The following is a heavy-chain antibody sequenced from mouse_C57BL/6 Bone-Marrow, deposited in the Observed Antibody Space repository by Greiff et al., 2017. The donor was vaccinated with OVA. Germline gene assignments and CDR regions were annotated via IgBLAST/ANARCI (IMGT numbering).Heavy chain of an antibody. Sequence: VKLMESGAELVRPGASVTLSCKASGYTFTDYEMHWVKQTPVHGLEWIGAIDPETGGTAYNQKFKGKAILTADKSSSTAYMELRSLTSEDSAVYYCTRSSNYAYWGRGTLVTVSA. V-gene: IGHV1-15*01. D-gene: IGHD2-5*01. CDR3: TRSSNYAY. CDR1: GYTFTDYE. CDR2: IDPETGGT. J-gene: IGHJ3*01.